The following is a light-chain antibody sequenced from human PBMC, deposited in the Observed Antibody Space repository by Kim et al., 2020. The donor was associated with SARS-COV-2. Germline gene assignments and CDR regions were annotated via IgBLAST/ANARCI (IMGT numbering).Light chain of an antibody. J-gene: IGLJ2*01. V-gene: IGLV3-19*01. Sequence: SSELTQDPAVSVALGQTVRITCQGDSHRTYYATWYQQKPRQAPILVIYGKNNRPSGIPDRFSGSSSGNTASLTITGTQAGDEADYYCNSRDSNDNVVFGG. CDR2: GKN. CDR1: SHRTYY. CDR3: NSRDSNDNVV.